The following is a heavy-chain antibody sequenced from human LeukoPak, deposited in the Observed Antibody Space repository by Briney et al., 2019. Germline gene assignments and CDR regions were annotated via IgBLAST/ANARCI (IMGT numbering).Heavy chain of an antibody. CDR3: AKGEYYDFWSGYIDY. CDR1: GFTLSSYA. CDR2: ISGSGGST. D-gene: IGHD3-3*01. V-gene: IGHV3-23*01. Sequence: GGSLRLSCAASGFTLSSYAMSWVRQAPGKGLEWVSAISGSGGSTYYADSVKGRFTISRDNSKNTLYLQMNSLRAEDTAVYYCAKGEYYDFWSGYIDYWGQGTLVTVSS. J-gene: IGHJ4*02.